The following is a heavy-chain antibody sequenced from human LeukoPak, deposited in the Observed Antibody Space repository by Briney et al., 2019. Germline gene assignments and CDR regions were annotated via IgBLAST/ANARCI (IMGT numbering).Heavy chain of an antibody. Sequence: SETLSLTCAVSGASIESHSWWSWVRQPPGKGLEWIGEVYHDGSADYKPSLKSRVTISADTSRNHFSLKLTSVTAADTAVYYCAYNRNFALDNWGRGTLVTVSS. CDR1: GASIESHSW. D-gene: IGHD1-14*01. J-gene: IGHJ4*01. V-gene: IGHV4/OR15-8*01. CDR2: VYHDGSA. CDR3: AYNRNFALDN.